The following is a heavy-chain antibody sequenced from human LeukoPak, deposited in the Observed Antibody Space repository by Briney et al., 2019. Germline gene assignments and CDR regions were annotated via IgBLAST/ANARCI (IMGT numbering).Heavy chain of an antibody. CDR1: GFTVSSNY. CDR2: IYRGGST. CDR3: ARETFYYYDSSGYYGIFDY. D-gene: IGHD3-22*01. Sequence: GGSLRLSCAASGFTVSSNYMSWVRQAPGKGLEWVSVIYRGGSTNYADSVKGRFTISRDNSKSTLYLQMNSLRVEDTAVYYCARETFYYYDSSGYYGIFDYWGQGTLVTVSS. V-gene: IGHV3-66*01. J-gene: IGHJ4*02.